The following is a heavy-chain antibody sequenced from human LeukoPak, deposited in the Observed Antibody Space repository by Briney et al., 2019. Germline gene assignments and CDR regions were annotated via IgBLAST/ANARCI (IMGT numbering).Heavy chain of an antibody. CDR1: TFSFSTYV. CDR3: VGDGRDGYDRYFQY. J-gene: IGHJ1*01. Sequence: GGSLRLSCSASTFSFSTYVIHWVRQAPGEGLEYLSVISGNGGSTDYADFVKGRFIVSRDNSKKTVYLQMSRLKGEDTAVYYCVGDGRDGYDRYFQYWGQGTLVTVSS. D-gene: IGHD5-24*01. CDR2: ISGNGGST. V-gene: IGHV3-64D*06.